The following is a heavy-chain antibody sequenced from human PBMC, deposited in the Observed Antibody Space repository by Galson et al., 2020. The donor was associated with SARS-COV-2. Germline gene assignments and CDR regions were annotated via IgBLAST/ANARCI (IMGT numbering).Heavy chain of an antibody. Sequence: ASVKVSCKASGYSFTTYGINWVRQAPGQGLEWMGCISVFNGKTDYAQKLQGRVTMTTEFSTNTAYMELRSLRPDDTAVYFCARGHGYYYYMDVWGKGTTVTVSS. CDR1: GYSFTTYG. CDR3: ARGHGYYYYMDV. V-gene: IGHV1-18*04. CDR2: ISVFNGKT. J-gene: IGHJ6*03.